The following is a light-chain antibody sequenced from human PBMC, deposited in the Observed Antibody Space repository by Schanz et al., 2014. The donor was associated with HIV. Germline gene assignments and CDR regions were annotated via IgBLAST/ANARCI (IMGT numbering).Light chain of an antibody. CDR2: YDT. J-gene: IGLJ2*01. Sequence: SYELTQPPSVSVAPGRTASITCGGNNIGRKSVHWYQQKPGQAPVLVIYYDTDRPSGIPERFSGSNSGNTATLTISRVEAGDEADYFCHVWDSSTNDHVFGGGTKLTVL. CDR1: NIGRKS. V-gene: IGLV3-21*04. CDR3: HVWDSSTNDHV.